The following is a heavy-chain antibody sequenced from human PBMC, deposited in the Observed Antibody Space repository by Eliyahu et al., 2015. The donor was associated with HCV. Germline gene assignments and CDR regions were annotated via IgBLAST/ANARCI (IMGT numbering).Heavy chain of an antibody. D-gene: IGHD2-21*02. J-gene: IGHJ4*02. V-gene: IGHV4-34*01. CDR3: ATLSRINSMSVVVTATHFDY. CDR1: GGSFSGYX. CDR2: INHSGST. Sequence: QVQLQQWGAGLLKPSETLSLTCAVYGGSFSGYXXSWIRQPPGKGLEWIGEINHSGSTNYNPSLKSRVTISVDTSKNQFSLKLSSVTAADTAVYYCATLSRINSMSVVVTATHFDYWGQGTLVTVSS.